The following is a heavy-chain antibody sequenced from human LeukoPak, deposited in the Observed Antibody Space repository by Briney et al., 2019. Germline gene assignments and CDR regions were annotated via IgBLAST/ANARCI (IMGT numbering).Heavy chain of an antibody. D-gene: IGHD3-16*01. J-gene: IGHJ1*01. CDR2: ISYDGSNK. V-gene: IGHV3-30*18. CDR1: GFTFSSYG. Sequence: GVSLRLSCAASGFTFSSYGMHWVRQAPGKGLEWVAVISYDGSNKYYADSVKGRFTISRDNSKNTVSLQMNSLRGEDTAVYYCAKDDAWGRYKDWGQGTLVTVSS. CDR3: AKDDAWGRYKD.